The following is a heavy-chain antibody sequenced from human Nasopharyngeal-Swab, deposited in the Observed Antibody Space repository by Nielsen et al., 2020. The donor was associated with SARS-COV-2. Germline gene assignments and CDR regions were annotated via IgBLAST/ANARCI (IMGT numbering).Heavy chain of an antibody. CDR1: GFTFSSYW. CDR2: INSDGSST. D-gene: IGHD4-11*01. CDR3: ARVGPYEDYSEKYYYYGMDV. Sequence: GESLRISCAASGFTFSSYWMHLVRQAPGKGLGWVSRINSDGSSTSYADSVKGRFTISRDNAKNTLYLQMNSLKAEDTAVYYCARVGPYEDYSEKYYYYGMDVWGQGTTVTVSS. J-gene: IGHJ6*02. V-gene: IGHV3-74*01.